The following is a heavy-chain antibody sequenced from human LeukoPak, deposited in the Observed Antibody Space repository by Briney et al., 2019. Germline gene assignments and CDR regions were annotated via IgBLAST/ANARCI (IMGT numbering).Heavy chain of an antibody. CDR2: ITGSGGST. CDR3: AKEVPYTYFDY. Sequence: GGSLRLSWAASGFTFSSYAMSWVRQAPGKGLEWVSSITGSGGSTYYADSVKGRFTISRDNSQDTLYVQMNNLRAGDTAVYYCAKEVPYTYFDYWGQGTLVTVSS. D-gene: IGHD3-10*01. J-gene: IGHJ4*02. CDR1: GFTFSSYA. V-gene: IGHV3-23*01.